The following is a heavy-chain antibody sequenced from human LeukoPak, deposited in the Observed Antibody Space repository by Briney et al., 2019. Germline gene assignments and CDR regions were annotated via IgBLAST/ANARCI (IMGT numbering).Heavy chain of an antibody. CDR2: IYHSGST. CDR1: GGSISSSNW. V-gene: IGHV4-4*02. Sequence: PSETLSLTCAVSGGSISSSNWWSWVRQPPGKGLEWIGEIYHSGSTNYNPSLKSRVTISVDKSKNQFSLKLSSVTAADTAVYYCAGTYSSSWIYYYCMDVWGKGTTVTVSS. D-gene: IGHD6-13*01. J-gene: IGHJ6*03. CDR3: AGTYSSSWIYYYCMDV.